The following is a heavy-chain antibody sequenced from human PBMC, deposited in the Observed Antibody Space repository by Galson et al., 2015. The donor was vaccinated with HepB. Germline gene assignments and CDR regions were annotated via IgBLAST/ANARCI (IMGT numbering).Heavy chain of an antibody. CDR1: GFTFSNYA. CDR3: VKLWQWLQWERTFDSFDI. CDR2: VTSGGAT. D-gene: IGHD1-26*01. J-gene: IGHJ3*02. Sequence: SLRLSCAASGFTFSNYAMTWVRQAPGKGLECISTVTSGGATVYADSVMGRFTISRDNSKNTLYLQLSGLRAEDTAVYYCVKLWQWLQWERTFDSFDIWGQGTMVTVSS. V-gene: IGHV3-23*01.